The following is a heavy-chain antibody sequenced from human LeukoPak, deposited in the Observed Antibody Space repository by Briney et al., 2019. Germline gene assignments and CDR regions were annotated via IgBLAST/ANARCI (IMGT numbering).Heavy chain of an antibody. D-gene: IGHD4-23*01. J-gene: IGHJ4*02. CDR1: GGSINSGGYY. CDR2: IYYSGDT. Sequence: YPSETLSLTCTVSGGSINSGGYYWTWIRQPPGKGLEYIGYIYYSGDTYYNPSLESRVIISLDTSKKPFSLKPTSVTAADTVVYYCARGSTFVTPAYFDNWGQGILVTVSS. CDR3: ARGSTFVTPAYFDN. V-gene: IGHV4-31*03.